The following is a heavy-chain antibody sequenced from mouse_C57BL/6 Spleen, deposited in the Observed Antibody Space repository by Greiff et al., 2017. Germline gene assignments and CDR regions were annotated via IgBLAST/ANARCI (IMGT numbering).Heavy chain of an antibody. J-gene: IGHJ3*01. V-gene: IGHV14-4*01. CDR1: GFNFNDDY. CDR2: FDPDNGDT. CDR3: TTDGNCEWFAY. D-gene: IGHD2-3*01. Sequence: VQLQQSGAELVRPGASVQMSCTASGFNFNDDYMHWVKQRPEQGLEWIGWFDPDNGDTEYASKFQGKDTITTATSSNTAYLQLSSLTSEDIDVYYCTTDGNCEWFAYWGQGTLVTVSA.